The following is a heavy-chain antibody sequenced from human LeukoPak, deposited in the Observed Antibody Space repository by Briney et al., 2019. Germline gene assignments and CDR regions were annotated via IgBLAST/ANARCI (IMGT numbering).Heavy chain of an antibody. D-gene: IGHD2-8*01. J-gene: IGHJ6*03. CDR3: ANGYCTNGVCYPYYYYYMDV. CDR2: ISYDGSNK. CDR1: GFTFSSYG. V-gene: IGHV3-30*18. Sequence: GGSLRLSCAASGFTFSSYGMHWVRQAPGKGLEWVAVISYDGSNKYYADSVKGRFTNSRDNSKNTLYLQMNSLRAEDTAVYYCANGYCTNGVCYPYYYYYMDVWGKGTTVTVSS.